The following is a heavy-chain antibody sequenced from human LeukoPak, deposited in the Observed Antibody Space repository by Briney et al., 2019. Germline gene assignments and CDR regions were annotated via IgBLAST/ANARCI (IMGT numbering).Heavy chain of an antibody. CDR2: INTNTGNP. J-gene: IGHJ4*02. CDR1: GYTFTSYA. Sequence: ASVTVSCKASGYTFTSYAMNWVRQAPGQGLEWMGWINTNTGNPTYAQGFTGRFVFSLDTSVSTAYLQISSLKAEDTAVYYCARGEGSSGYYYHDYWGQGTLVTVSS. D-gene: IGHD3-22*01. V-gene: IGHV7-4-1*02. CDR3: ARGEGSSGYYYHDY.